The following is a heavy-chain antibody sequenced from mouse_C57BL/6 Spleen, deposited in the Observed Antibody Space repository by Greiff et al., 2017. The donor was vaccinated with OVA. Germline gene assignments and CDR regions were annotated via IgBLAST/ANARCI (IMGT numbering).Heavy chain of an antibody. CDR2: IHPNSGST. V-gene: IGHV1-64*01. CDR3: AINYGSSNWYFDV. J-gene: IGHJ1*03. D-gene: IGHD1-1*01. Sequence: QVQLQQPGAELVKPGASVKLSCKASGYTFTSYWMHWVKQRPGQGLEWIGMIHPNSGSTNYNEKFKSKATLTVDKSSSTAYMQLSSLTSEDSAVYYCAINYGSSNWYFDVWGTGTTVTVSS. CDR1: GYTFTSYW.